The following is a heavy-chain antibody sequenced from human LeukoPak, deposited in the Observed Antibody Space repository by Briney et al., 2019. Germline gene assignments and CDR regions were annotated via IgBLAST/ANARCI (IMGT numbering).Heavy chain of an antibody. CDR3: QKTAYDILSGPTDAFDI. V-gene: IGHV5-51*01. J-gene: IGHJ3*02. Sequence: GESLKISCKGSGYSFTTYWIGWVRQMPGKGPEYMGIIYPGDSETRYGPFFQGQVTISGDKSISTAVLQWSSLRASDTVFFFKQKTAYDILSGPTDAFDIWGQGTMVTVSS. D-gene: IGHD3-9*01. CDR2: IYPGDSET. CDR1: GYSFTTYW.